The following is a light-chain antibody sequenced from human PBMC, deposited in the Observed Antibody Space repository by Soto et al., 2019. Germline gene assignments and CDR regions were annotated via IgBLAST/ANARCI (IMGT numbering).Light chain of an antibody. Sequence: QSVLTQPPSVSAAPGQKVTISCSRSSSNVGNNFVSWYQQFPRTAPKLLIYETNKRPSGIPDRFSGSKSDTSATLGITGLQTGDEADYYCGTWDNGLSAWVFGGGTKVTVL. V-gene: IGLV1-51*02. J-gene: IGLJ3*02. CDR1: SSNVGNNF. CDR2: ETN. CDR3: GTWDNGLSAWV.